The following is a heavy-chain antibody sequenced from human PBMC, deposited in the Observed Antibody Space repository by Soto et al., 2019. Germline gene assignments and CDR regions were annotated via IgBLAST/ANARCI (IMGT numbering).Heavy chain of an antibody. V-gene: IGHV3-23*01. J-gene: IGHJ4*02. D-gene: IGHD3-22*01. CDR1: GVTLINTG. CDR2: ITGNGDTT. CDR3: AKIDGYFDY. Sequence: PXGSLKLSCSGSGVTLINTGMSWVRQAPGQGLEWVSAITGNGDTTYYADSVKGRFTISRDNSKSTLYLQMNSLRAEDTAVYYCAKIDGYFDYWGQGTLVTVSS.